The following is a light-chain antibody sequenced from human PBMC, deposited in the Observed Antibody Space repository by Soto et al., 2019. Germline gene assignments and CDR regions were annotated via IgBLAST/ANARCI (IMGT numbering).Light chain of an antibody. Sequence: QSALTQPPSASGSPGQSVTITYTGTSSDVGGYNYVSWYQQHPGKVPQLMIYEVTKRPSGVPDRFSGSKSGNTASLTVSGLQVEDESDYYCSSFAGSRYVFGTGTKLTVL. CDR3: SSFAGSRYV. J-gene: IGLJ1*01. CDR1: SSDVGGYNY. V-gene: IGLV2-8*01. CDR2: EVT.